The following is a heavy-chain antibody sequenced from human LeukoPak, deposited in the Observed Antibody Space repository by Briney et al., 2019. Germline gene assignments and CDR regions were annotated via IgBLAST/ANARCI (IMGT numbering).Heavy chain of an antibody. J-gene: IGHJ4*02. D-gene: IGHD6-13*01. CDR2: SGTAGDT. Sequence: PGGSLRLSCAASGFTFSSSAMNWVRQVPGKGLEWVSASGTAGDTYYADSVKGRFTISRDGSKNTLYLQMTSLRAEDTAVYYCAKKTPGTYPFDYWGQGTLVTVSP. CDR3: AKKTPGTYPFDY. CDR1: GFTFSSSA. V-gene: IGHV3-23*01.